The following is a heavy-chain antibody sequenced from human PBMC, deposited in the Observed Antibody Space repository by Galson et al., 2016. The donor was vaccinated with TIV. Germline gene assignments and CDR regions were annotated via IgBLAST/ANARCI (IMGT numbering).Heavy chain of an antibody. CDR1: GFSLSTSGMC. D-gene: IGHD3-22*01. CDR3: ARATYDSDGSGYSQLDY. Sequence: PALVTPTQTLTLTCTFSGFSLSTSGMCVSWIRQPPGEALEWLALIDWDDDKYYSTSLKTRLTISKDTSKNQVVLTLTNVDPMDTATYYCARATYDSDGSGYSQLDYWGQGTLVTVSS. J-gene: IGHJ4*02. CDR2: IDWDDDK. V-gene: IGHV2-70*01.